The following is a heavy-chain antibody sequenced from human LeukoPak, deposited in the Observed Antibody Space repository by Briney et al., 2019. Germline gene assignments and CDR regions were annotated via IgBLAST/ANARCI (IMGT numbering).Heavy chain of an antibody. CDR2: INPNSGGT. CDR1: GYTFTGYY. CDR3: ARVVVPAAIMRGYYYYGMDV. V-gene: IGHV1-2*02. D-gene: IGHD2-2*02. Sequence: GASVKVSCKASGYTFTGYYMHWVRQAPGQGLEWMGWINPNSGGTNYAQKLQGRVTMTRDTSISTAYMELSRLRSDDTAVYYCARVVVPAAIMRGYYYYGMDVWGQGTTVTVSS. J-gene: IGHJ6*02.